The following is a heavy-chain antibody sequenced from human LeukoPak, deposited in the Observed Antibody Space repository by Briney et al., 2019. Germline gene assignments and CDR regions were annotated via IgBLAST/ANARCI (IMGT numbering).Heavy chain of an antibody. CDR2: ISSRSSSI. Sequence: GGSLRLSCVVSGFTFSNYSMNWVRQAPGKGLEWVSYISSRSSSIYYLDSVKGRFTISRDNAKNSLYLQMNSLRDEDTAVYYCARVIRKFGEFSSDYWGQGTLVTVSS. D-gene: IGHD3-10*01. J-gene: IGHJ4*02. CDR3: ARVIRKFGEFSSDY. V-gene: IGHV3-48*02. CDR1: GFTFSNYS.